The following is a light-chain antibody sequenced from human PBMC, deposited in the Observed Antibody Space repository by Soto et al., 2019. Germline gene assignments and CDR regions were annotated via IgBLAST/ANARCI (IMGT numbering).Light chain of an antibody. Sequence: EIVLTQSPGTLSLSPGERATLSCRASQSVSSSYLAWYQQKPGQAPRPLIYGASSRAIGIPDRFSGSGSGTDFYLTISRLEPEDFAVYYCQQYGSSPWTSGQGTKVEIK. CDR1: QSVSSSY. CDR2: GAS. CDR3: QQYGSSPWT. J-gene: IGKJ1*01. V-gene: IGKV3-20*01.